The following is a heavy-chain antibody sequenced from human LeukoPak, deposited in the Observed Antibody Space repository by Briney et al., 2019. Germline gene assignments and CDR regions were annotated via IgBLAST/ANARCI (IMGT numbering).Heavy chain of an antibody. CDR3: TRDHGLDV. J-gene: IGHJ6*02. Sequence: PGGSLRLSCAASGCTFSSYWMSWVRQAPGKGLMWVSQINSDGSATSCADPVKGRCTISRDNAKNMLYLEMNSLRVEDTAVYFCTRDHGLDVWGQGTTVTVSS. CDR1: GCTFSSYW. CDR2: INSDGSAT. V-gene: IGHV3-74*01.